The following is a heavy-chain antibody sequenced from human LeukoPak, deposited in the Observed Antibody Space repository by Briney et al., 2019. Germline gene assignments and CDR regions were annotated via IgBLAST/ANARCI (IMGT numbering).Heavy chain of an antibody. J-gene: IGHJ4*02. CDR3: ARGPRYYYGSGSYYNTPFDY. V-gene: IGHV4-59*08. CDR2: IYYSGST. CDR1: GGSISSYY. Sequence: SETLSLTCTVSGGSISSYYWSWIRQPPGKGLEWIGYIYYSGSTNYNPSLKSRVTISVDTSKNQFSLKLSSVTAADTAVYYCARGPRYYYGSGSYYNTPFDYWGQGTLVTVSS. D-gene: IGHD3-10*01.